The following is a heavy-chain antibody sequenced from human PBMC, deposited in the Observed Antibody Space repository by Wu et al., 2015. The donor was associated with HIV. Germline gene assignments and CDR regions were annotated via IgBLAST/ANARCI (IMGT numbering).Heavy chain of an antibody. D-gene: IGHD6-6*01. CDR3: ARRHVRAQYFEH. J-gene: IGHJ1*01. CDR2: ISTYNGNT. V-gene: IGHV1-18*01. Sequence: QVQLVQSGAEVKKPGASVKVSCKASGYTFTNYGVGWVRQAPGQGLEWMGWISTYNGNTNYAQKFQGRVTMTTDTSTSTAYMELRSLTYDDTAVYYCARRHVRAQYFEHWGQGTLSPSP. CDR1: GYTFTNYG.